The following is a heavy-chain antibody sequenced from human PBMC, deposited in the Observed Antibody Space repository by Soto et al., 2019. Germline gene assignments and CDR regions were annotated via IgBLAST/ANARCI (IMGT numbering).Heavy chain of an antibody. Sequence: QVQLVESGGGVVQPGRSLRLSCAASGFTFSSYGMHWVRQAPGKGLEWVAVIWYDGSNKYYADSVKGRFTISRDNSKNSRYLQINSLRDEDTAVYYCARDIIWGQQVVRMGLAPCSQGTLVTVSA. D-gene: IGHD6-13*01. J-gene: IGHJ5*02. V-gene: IGHV3-33*01. CDR3: ARDIIWGQQVVRMGLAP. CDR1: GFTFSSYG. CDR2: IWYDGSNK.